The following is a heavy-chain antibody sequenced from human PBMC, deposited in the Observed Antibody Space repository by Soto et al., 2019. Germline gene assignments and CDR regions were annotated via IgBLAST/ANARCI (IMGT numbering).Heavy chain of an antibody. CDR1: VFTFSSYS. V-gene: IGHV3-21*01. D-gene: IGHD5-18*01. Sequence: PVGSLRLSCASSVFTFSSYSMNCVRQAPGKWLEWVSSISSSSSYIYYADSVKGRFTISRDNAKNSLYLQMNSLRAEDTAVYYCARDGKQLWLLWGQGTLVTVSS. CDR2: ISSSSSYI. CDR3: ARDGKQLWLL. J-gene: IGHJ4*02.